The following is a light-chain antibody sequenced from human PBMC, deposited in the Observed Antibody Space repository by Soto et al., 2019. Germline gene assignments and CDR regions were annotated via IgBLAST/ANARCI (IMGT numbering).Light chain of an antibody. V-gene: IGKV3-11*01. CDR3: QQRRDWPPLT. CDR2: DAS. J-gene: IGKJ4*01. CDR1: QSVSRD. Sequence: EIVLTQSPGTLSLSPGERATLSCRASQSVSRDLAWYQQKHGQAPRLPIYDASKRATGIPDRFSGSGSGTDFTLTISSLEPEDFAVYYCQQRRDWPPLTFGGGTKVEV.